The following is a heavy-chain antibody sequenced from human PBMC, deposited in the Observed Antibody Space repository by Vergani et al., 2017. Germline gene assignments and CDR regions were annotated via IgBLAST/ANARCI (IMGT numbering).Heavy chain of an antibody. CDR2: IKGDGSAK. D-gene: IGHD1-26*01. CDR1: GFTLNTYG. CDR3: ARGHPVGSY. Sequence: VQILQSGGGVVQPGGSLRLSCTLSGFTLNTYGIHWLRQAPGKGLEWVAAIKGDGSAKQYVESVKGRFTISRDNAKSSLYLQMNSLRVADTAVYYCARGHPVGSYWGQGTLVTVSS. J-gene: IGHJ4*02. V-gene: IGHV3-7*01.